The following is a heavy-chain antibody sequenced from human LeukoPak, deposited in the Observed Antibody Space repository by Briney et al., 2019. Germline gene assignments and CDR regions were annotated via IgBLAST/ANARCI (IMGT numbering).Heavy chain of an antibody. V-gene: IGHV3-11*04. CDR3: ARDRANWDYLSSVDY. Sequence: GGSLRLSCAASGFTFSDYYMSWIRQAPGKGLEWVSYISSSGSTIYYADSVKGRFTISRDNAKNSLYLQMNSLRAEDTAVYYCARDRANWDYLSSVDYWGQGTLVTVSS. D-gene: IGHD1-7*01. CDR1: GFTFSDYY. CDR2: ISSSGSTI. J-gene: IGHJ4*02.